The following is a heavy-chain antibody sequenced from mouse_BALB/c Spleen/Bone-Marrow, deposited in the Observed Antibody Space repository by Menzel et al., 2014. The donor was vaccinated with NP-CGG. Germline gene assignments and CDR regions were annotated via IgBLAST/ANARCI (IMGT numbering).Heavy chain of an antibody. V-gene: IGHV4-1*02. Sequence: EVQVVESGGGLVQPGGSLKLSCAASGFDFSRYWMSWVRQAPGKGLEWIGEISPDSSTINYTPSLKDKFIISRDNAKNTLYLQMSKVRSEDTALYYCARLGYYGSYAYWGQGTLVTVSA. CDR3: ARLGYYGSYAY. J-gene: IGHJ3*01. CDR1: GFDFSRYW. D-gene: IGHD1-1*01. CDR2: ISPDSSTI.